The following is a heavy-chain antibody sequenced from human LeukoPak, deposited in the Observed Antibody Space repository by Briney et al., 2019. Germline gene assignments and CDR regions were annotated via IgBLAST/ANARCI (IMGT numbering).Heavy chain of an antibody. CDR2: ISSSGSYI. V-gene: IGHV3-21*01. Sequence: GGSLRLSCAASGFTFSSYTMNWVRQTPEKGLEWVSSISSSGSYIYYADSVKGRFTISRDNAKNSVYLQMNSLRAEDTAVYYCARGDIVLMVYPFDPWGQGTLVTVSS. CDR1: GFTFSSYT. CDR3: ARGDIVLMVYPFDP. J-gene: IGHJ5*02. D-gene: IGHD2-8*01.